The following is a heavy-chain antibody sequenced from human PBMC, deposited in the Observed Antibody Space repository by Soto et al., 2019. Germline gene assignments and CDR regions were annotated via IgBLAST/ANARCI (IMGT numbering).Heavy chain of an antibody. D-gene: IGHD6-6*01. CDR1: GFTFSSYG. J-gene: IGHJ6*02. V-gene: IGHV3-30*18. CDR3: ANGVAARPLSYFGMDV. CDR2: ISYDGSNK. Sequence: QVQLVESGGGVVQPGRSLRLSCAASGFTFSSYGMHWVRQAPGKGLEWVAVISYDGSNKYYADSVKGRFTISRDNSKNTRGLKMNSVGAKDTYVYYGANGVAARPLSYFGMDVEGQGTTVTLS.